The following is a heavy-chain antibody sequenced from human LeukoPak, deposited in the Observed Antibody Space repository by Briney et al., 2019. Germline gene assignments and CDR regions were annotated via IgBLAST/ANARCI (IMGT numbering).Heavy chain of an antibody. CDR1: GYTFTSYG. D-gene: IGHD2-2*01. CDR3: ARDRFSNLVPAATGDY. Sequence: GASVKVSCKASGYTFTSYGISWVRQAPGQGLEWMGWISAYNGNTNYAQKLQGRVTMTTDTSTSTAYMELRSPRSDDTAVYYCARDRFSNLVPAATGDYWGQGTLVTVSS. J-gene: IGHJ4*02. V-gene: IGHV1-18*01. CDR2: ISAYNGNT.